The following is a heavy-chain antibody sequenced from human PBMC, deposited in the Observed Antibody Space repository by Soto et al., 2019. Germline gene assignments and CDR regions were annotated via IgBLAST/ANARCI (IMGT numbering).Heavy chain of an antibody. CDR1: GFTFSSYA. CDR3: VKDYYDSSGYYSRYYYYGMDV. V-gene: IGHV3-64D*06. D-gene: IGHD3-22*01. Sequence: GGSLRLSCSASGFTFSSYAMHWVRQAPGKGLEYVSAISSNGGSTYYADSVKGRFTISRDNSKNTLYLQMSSLRAEDTAVYYCVKDYYDSSGYYSRYYYYGMDVWGQGTTVTVSS. CDR2: ISSNGGST. J-gene: IGHJ6*02.